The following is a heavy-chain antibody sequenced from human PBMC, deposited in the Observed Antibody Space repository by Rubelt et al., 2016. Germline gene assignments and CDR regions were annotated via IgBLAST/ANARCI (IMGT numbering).Heavy chain of an antibody. CDR3: WGRFGELLNPYYFDY. J-gene: IGHJ4*02. CDR2: FFHDGST. D-gene: IGHD3-10*01. Sequence: QVQLQESGPGLVKPSETLSLTCTVSGYSINNGYYWVWIRQPPGKGLEWIASFFHDGSTYYNPSLKSRVTISVTTFKIKYHRTLSTVTAADPDVYYWWGRFGELLNPYYFDYGGQGTLVTVSS. CDR1: GYSINNGYY. V-gene: IGHV4-38-2*02.